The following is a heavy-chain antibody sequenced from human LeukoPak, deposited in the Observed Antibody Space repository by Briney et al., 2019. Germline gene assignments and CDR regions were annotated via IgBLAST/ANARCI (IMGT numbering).Heavy chain of an antibody. V-gene: IGHV3-33*01. Sequence: GGSLRLSCAASGFTFSTYGMHWVRQAPGKGLEWVAVIWYDGSNKYYADSVKGRFTISRDNAKNSLYLQMNSLRAEDTAVYYCARDAHRLLRYLDYWGQGTLVTVSS. J-gene: IGHJ4*02. CDR1: GFTFSTYG. CDR2: IWYDGSNK. CDR3: ARDAHRLLRYLDY. D-gene: IGHD3-3*01.